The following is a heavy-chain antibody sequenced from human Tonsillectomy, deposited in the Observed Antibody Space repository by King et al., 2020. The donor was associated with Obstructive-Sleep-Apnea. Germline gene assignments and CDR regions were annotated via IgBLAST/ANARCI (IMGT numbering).Heavy chain of an antibody. V-gene: IGHV4-59*01. Sequence: QLQESGPGLVKPSETLSLTCTVSGGSISSYHWSWIRQPPGKGLEWIGYIYYSGSTKYNPSLKSRVTISVDTSKNQFSLKLSSVTAADTAVYYCARYYFGSGTYYFDYWGQGTLVTVSS. D-gene: IGHD3-10*01. CDR2: IYYSGST. CDR1: GGSISSYH. J-gene: IGHJ4*02. CDR3: ARYYFGSGTYYFDY.